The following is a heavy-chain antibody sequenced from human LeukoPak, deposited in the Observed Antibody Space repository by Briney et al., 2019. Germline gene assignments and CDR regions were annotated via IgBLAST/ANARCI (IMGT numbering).Heavy chain of an antibody. Sequence: ASVKVSFKASGYTFARYGISWVRQAPGQGLEWMGWISAYNGDTNYAQKFQGRVTMTTDTSTSTAYMELRSLSSDDTAVYYCARDIMYYDSSGYYYLYAFDIWGQGTMVSVSS. D-gene: IGHD3-22*01. CDR3: ARDIMYYDSSGYYYLYAFDI. J-gene: IGHJ3*02. CDR2: ISAYNGDT. V-gene: IGHV1-18*01. CDR1: GYTFARYG.